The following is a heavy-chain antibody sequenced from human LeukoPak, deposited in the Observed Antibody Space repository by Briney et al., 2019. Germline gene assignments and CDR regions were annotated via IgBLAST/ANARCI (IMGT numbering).Heavy chain of an antibody. D-gene: IGHD1-26*01. CDR1: GFTFNRNA. V-gene: IGHV3-7*01. J-gene: IGHJ4*02. Sequence: PGGSLRLSCAASGFTFNRNAISWVRQAPGKGLEWVANIKPDGSQKYCVDSVKGRFTISRDNAKNSLYLQMNSLRAEDTAVYYCARDSGSFFVDFWGQGTLVTVSS. CDR2: IKPDGSQK. CDR3: ARDSGSFFVDF.